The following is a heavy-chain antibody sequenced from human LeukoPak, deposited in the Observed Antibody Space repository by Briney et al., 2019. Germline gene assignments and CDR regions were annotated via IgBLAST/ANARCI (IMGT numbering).Heavy chain of an antibody. D-gene: IGHD6-13*01. Sequence: PSETLSLTCTVSGGSMRSYLWSWIRQPAGKGLEWIGRIYSSGNTNYNPSLKSRVTMSVDTSKNQFSLKLTSVTAADTAFYYCAREGPYSGRWYYFDYWGQGILVTVSS. CDR2: IYSSGNT. V-gene: IGHV4-4*07. J-gene: IGHJ4*02. CDR1: GGSMRSYL. CDR3: AREGPYSGRWYYFDY.